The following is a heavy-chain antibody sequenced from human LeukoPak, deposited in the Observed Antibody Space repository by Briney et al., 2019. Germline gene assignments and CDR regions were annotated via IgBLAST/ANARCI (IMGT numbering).Heavy chain of an antibody. CDR2: VHYSGST. Sequence: SETLSLTCTVSGASISNSAYYWLWIRQPPGEGLECIWTVHYSGSTFYNPSLKSRVNISVDTSKNQFSLQLSSVTAADTAVYYCARLFFVIDTWGQGTLVTVSS. CDR1: GASISNSAYY. J-gene: IGHJ5*02. CDR3: ARLFFVIDT. D-gene: IGHD3-3*01. V-gene: IGHV4-39*01.